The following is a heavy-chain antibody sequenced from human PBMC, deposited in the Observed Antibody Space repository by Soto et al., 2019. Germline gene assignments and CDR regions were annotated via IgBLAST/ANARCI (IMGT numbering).Heavy chain of an antibody. V-gene: IGHV4-34*01. Sequence: QVQLQQWGAGLLKPSETLSLTCAVYGGSFSGYYWSWIRQPPGKGLEWLGEINHSGSTNYNPSLKGRVTKSVDTSKNQFSLKLSSVTAADTAVYYCARGASGYDFWSGYYNWFDPWGQGTLVTVSS. D-gene: IGHD3-3*01. CDR1: GGSFSGYY. CDR2: INHSGST. J-gene: IGHJ5*02. CDR3: ARGASGYDFWSGYYNWFDP.